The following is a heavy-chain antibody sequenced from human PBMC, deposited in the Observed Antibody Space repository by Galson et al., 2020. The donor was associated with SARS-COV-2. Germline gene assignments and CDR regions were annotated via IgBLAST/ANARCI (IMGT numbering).Heavy chain of an antibody. J-gene: IGHJ6*02. CDR3: AKDRMQYDFWSGYKSGMDV. D-gene: IGHD3-3*01. CDR1: GFTFSSYG. Sequence: PGGSLRLSCAASGFTFSSYGMHWVRQAPGKGLEWVAVISYDGSNKYYADSVKGRFTISRDNSKNTLYLQMNSLRAEDTAVYYCAKDRMQYDFWSGYKSGMDVWGQGTTVTVSS. CDR2: ISYDGSNK. V-gene: IGHV3-30*18.